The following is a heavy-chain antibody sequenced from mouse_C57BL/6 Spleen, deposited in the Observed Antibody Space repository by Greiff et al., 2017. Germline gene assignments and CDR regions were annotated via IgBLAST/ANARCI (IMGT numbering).Heavy chain of an antibody. J-gene: IGHJ1*03. Sequence: EVMLVESEGGLVQPGSSMKLSCTASGFTFSDYYVAWVRQVPEKGLEWVANINYDGSSTYYLDSLKSRFIISRDNAKNILYLQMSSLKSEDTATYYCARERYFDVWGTGTTVTVSS. CDR3: ARERYFDV. V-gene: IGHV5-16*01. CDR1: GFTFSDYY. CDR2: INYDGSST.